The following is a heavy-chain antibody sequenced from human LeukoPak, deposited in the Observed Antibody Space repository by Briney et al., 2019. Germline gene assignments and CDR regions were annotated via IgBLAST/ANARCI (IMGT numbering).Heavy chain of an antibody. J-gene: IGHJ4*02. CDR1: GFTFSTSW. CDR2: IKQDASET. Sequence: PGGSLRLSCAASGFTFSTSWMSWVRQAPGKGLEWVANIKQDASETNYVDSVKGRFTISRDNAKNSLYLQMNSLRAVDTAVYYCARPRVPDSWGQGTLVTVSS. CDR3: ARPRVPDS. V-gene: IGHV3-7*01.